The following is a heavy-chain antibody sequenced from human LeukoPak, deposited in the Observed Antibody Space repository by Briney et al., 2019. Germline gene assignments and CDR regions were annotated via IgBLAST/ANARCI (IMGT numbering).Heavy chain of an antibody. J-gene: IGHJ4*02. Sequence: SETLSLTCTVSGGSISNYYWSWMRQPPGKGLEWIGYIYYSGSTNYNPSLKSRVTISVDTSKNQFSLKLSSVPAADTAVYYCARVYFLDYYDSSGEYFDYWGQGTLVTVS. D-gene: IGHD3-22*01. CDR1: GGSISNYY. CDR2: IYYSGST. V-gene: IGHV4-59*01. CDR3: ARVYFLDYYDSSGEYFDY.